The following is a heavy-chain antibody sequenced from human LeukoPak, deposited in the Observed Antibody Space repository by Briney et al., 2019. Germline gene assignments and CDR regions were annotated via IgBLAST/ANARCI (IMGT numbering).Heavy chain of an antibody. CDR3: ARGQYSSGLGLLDY. V-gene: IGHV1-2*02. J-gene: IGHJ4*02. Sequence: ASVKVSCKASGYTFPGYYIHWVRQAPGQGLEWMGWINPNSGGTNYAQKFQGRVTMTRDTSISTAYMEVSRLRSDDTAVYYCARGQYSSGLGLLDYWGQGTLVTVSS. D-gene: IGHD6-19*01. CDR1: GYTFPGYY. CDR2: INPNSGGT.